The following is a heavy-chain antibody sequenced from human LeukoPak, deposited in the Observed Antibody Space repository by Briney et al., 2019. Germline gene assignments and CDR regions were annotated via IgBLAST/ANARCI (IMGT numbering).Heavy chain of an antibody. Sequence: SETLSLTCTVSGGSISSSSYYWGWIRQPPGKGLEWIGEINHSGSTNYNPSLKSRVTISVDTSKNQFSLKLSSVTAADTAVYYCARHHGEFPQNWGQGTLVTVSS. V-gene: IGHV4-39*01. CDR1: GGSISSSSYY. D-gene: IGHD3-10*01. J-gene: IGHJ4*02. CDR2: INHSGST. CDR3: ARHHGEFPQN.